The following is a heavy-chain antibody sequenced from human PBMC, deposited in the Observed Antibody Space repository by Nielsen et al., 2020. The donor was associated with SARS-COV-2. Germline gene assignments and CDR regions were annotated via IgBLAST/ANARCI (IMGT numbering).Heavy chain of an antibody. CDR1: GFRIRDSG. CDR2: IRSKSHSYET. D-gene: IGHD6-13*01. V-gene: IGHV3-73*01. CDR3: ARVNPVSDSWFDALDI. J-gene: IGHJ3*02. Sequence: LKIPCAASGFRIRDSGMHWVRQASGRGLEWLGRIRSKSHSYETVYAVSVRDRFTISRDDSENTAYLQMNSLRTEDTAVYFCARVNPVSDSWFDALDIWGQGTMVTVSS.